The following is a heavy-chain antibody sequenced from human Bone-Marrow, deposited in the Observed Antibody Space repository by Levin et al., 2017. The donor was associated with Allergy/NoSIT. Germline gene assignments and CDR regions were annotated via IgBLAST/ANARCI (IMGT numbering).Heavy chain of an antibody. Sequence: PSETLSLTCAVSGASISSSNWWNWVRQAPGKGLVWVSRINRDGSSTSYADSVKGRFTISRDNAKNTLYLQMNSLRAEDTSVYYCARDRVTTNWYFDLWSRGTLVTVSS. CDR2: INRDGSST. D-gene: IGHD4-17*01. CDR3: ARDRVTTNWYFDL. J-gene: IGHJ2*01. CDR1: GASISSSNW. V-gene: IGHV3-74*01.